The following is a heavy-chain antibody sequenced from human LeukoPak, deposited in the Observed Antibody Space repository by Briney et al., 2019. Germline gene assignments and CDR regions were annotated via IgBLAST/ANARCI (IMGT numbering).Heavy chain of an antibody. J-gene: IGHJ4*02. CDR1: GYTFTNYY. D-gene: IGHD6-19*01. V-gene: IGHV1-46*01. CDR2: INPSGGST. Sequence: ASVKVSCKASGYTFTNYYMHWVRQAPGQGLEWMGIINPSGGSTSYAQKFQGRVTMTRDMSTSTVYMELSSLRSEDTAVYYCARGGIAVAGGRDYYFDYWGQGTLVTVSS. CDR3: ARGGIAVAGGRDYYFDY.